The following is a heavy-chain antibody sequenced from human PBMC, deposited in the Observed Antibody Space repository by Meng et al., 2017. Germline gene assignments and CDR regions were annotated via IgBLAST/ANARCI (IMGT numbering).Heavy chain of an antibody. J-gene: IGHJ4*02. CDR2: ISSSGSTI. CDR1: GFTFSSYA. V-gene: IGHV3-48*04. Sequence: GESLKISCAASGFTFSSYAMSWVRQAPGKGLEWVSYISSSGSTIYYADSVKGRFTISRDNAKNSLYLQMNSLRAEDTAVYYCAREGDGVISYWGQGTLVTVSS. CDR3: AREGDGVISY. D-gene: IGHD5-24*01.